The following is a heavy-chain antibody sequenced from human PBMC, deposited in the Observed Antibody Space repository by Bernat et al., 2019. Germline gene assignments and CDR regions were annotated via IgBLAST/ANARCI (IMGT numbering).Heavy chain of an antibody. J-gene: IGHJ6*02. Sequence: QVQLVESGGGVVQPGRSLRLSCAASGFTFSSYGMHWVRQAPGKGLGWVAVIWYDGSNKYYADSGKGRFNISRDNSKNTLYLQMNSLRAEDTAVYYCARDPIRRREDYYYGMDVWGQGTTVTVSS. CDR3: ARDPIRRREDYYYGMDV. V-gene: IGHV3-33*01. CDR1: GFTFSSYG. D-gene: IGHD2-21*01. CDR2: IWYDGSNK.